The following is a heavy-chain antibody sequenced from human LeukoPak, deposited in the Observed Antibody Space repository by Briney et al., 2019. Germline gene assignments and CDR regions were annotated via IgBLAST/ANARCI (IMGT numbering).Heavy chain of an antibody. CDR2: INSDGSST. Sequence: PGGSLRLSCAASGFTFSSYWMHWVRQAPGKGLVWVSRINSDGSSTTYADSVKGRFTISRDNAKNTLYLQMNSLRAEDTAVYYCARASHGNHVWGSADYWGQGTLVTVSS. J-gene: IGHJ4*02. CDR1: GFTFSSYW. V-gene: IGHV3-74*01. D-gene: IGHD3-16*01. CDR3: ARASHGNHVWGSADY.